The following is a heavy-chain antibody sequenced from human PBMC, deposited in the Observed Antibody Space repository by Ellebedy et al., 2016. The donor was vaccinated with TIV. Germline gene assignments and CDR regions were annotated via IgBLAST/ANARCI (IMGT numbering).Heavy chain of an antibody. V-gene: IGHV4-59*01. Sequence: SETLSLTCTVSGVSISNYYWSWVRQPPGKGLEWIGYIFNSGTTNYNPSLKSRVTISVDTSKNHFSLRLSSVTAADTAVYYCARVDQLLLGMDVWGQGTTVTVSS. CDR2: IFNSGTT. J-gene: IGHJ6*02. CDR1: GVSISNYY. D-gene: IGHD2-2*01. CDR3: ARVDQLLLGMDV.